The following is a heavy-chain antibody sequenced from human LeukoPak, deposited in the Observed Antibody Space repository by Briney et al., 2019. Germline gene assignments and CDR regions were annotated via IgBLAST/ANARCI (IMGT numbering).Heavy chain of an antibody. V-gene: IGHV4-4*07. D-gene: IGHD3-10*01. J-gene: IGHJ4*02. CDR2: IYTSGST. Sequence: SETLSLTCTISGGSISTDYWTWLRQPAGKGLEWIGLIYTSGSTNYNPSLKSRVTISLDTSKNQFSLKLTSVTAADTAVYYCASDFGYWGQGTLVTVSS. CDR1: GGSISTDY. CDR3: ASDFGY.